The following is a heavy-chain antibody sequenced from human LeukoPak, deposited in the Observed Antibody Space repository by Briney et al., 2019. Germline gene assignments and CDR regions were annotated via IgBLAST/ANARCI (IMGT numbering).Heavy chain of an antibody. J-gene: IGHJ4*02. CDR2: ISSTGSVT. D-gene: IGHD3-16*01. CDR3: ASSYAASTRYDY. Sequence: GGSLRLSCAVSGFTFSDYYMTWIRQTPGKGLEWVSYISSTGSVTSYADSLTGRFTVSRDNAKNSVSLQMNSLRAEDTAVYYCASSYAASTRYDYWGQGALVIVSS. CDR1: GFTFSDYY. V-gene: IGHV3-11*01.